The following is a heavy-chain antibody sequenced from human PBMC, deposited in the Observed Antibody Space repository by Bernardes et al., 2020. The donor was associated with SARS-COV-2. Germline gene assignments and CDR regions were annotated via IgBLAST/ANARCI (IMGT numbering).Heavy chain of an antibody. Sequence: ASVKVSCKVSGYSLSIFSMYWARQAPGKGLEWLGTFDPEHGETTYAQRFQGRVTLTEDATTDTAYMELTSLRSEDTAVYFCALEGGTLGVIHYAMDVWGQGTTVIVSS. CDR1: GYSLSIFS. D-gene: IGHD3-16*02. J-gene: IGHJ6*02. V-gene: IGHV1-24*01. CDR3: ALEGGTLGVIHYAMDV. CDR2: FDPEHGET.